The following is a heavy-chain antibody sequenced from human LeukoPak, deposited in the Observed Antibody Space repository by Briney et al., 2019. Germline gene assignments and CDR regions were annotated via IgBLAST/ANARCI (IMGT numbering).Heavy chain of an antibody. CDR2: IYYSGST. J-gene: IGHJ4*02. CDR3: ARESAGASVGSLDY. Sequence: SETLSLTCTVSGGSISSYYWTWIRQPPGKRLEWIGYIYYSGSTSYNPSLKSRVTMSVDTSRNQFSLKLTSVTAADTAVYYCARESAGASVGSLDYWGQGTLVTVSS. D-gene: IGHD1-26*01. V-gene: IGHV4-59*01. CDR1: GGSISSYY.